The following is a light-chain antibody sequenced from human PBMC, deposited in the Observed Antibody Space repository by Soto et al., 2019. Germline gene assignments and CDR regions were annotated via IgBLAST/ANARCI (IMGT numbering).Light chain of an antibody. Sequence: DIQLTQSPSFLSASVGDRVTITCRASRSIRSFLNWYQQKPGKAPKVLISAASTLQSGVPSRFSGSGSGTEFTLTISSLQPEDFATYYCQQSYSNPPAFGQGTKVDIK. CDR1: RSIRSF. J-gene: IGKJ1*01. CDR3: QQSYSNPPA. V-gene: IGKV1-39*01. CDR2: AAS.